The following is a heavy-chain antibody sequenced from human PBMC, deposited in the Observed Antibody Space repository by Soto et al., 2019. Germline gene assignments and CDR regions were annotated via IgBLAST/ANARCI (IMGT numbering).Heavy chain of an antibody. V-gene: IGHV3-23*01. D-gene: IGHD3-10*01. CDR1: GFTFSSYA. J-gene: IGHJ4*02. CDR3: TQNGAYGSGSRLDY. CDR2: ISGSGGST. Sequence: EVQLLESGGGLVQPGGSLRLSCAASGFTFSSYAMSWVRQAPGKGLEWVSAISGSGGSTYYADSVKGRFTISRDNSKNTLYLQMNSLRAEDTAVYYCTQNGAYGSGSRLDYWGQGTLVTGSS.